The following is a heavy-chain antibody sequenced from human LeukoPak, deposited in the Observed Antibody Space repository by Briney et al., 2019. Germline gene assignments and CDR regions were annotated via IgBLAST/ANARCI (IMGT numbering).Heavy chain of an antibody. J-gene: IGHJ4*02. CDR2: ISGSGGST. CDR1: GFTFSSYA. Sequence: GGSLGLSCAASGFTFSSYAMTWVRQAPGKGLEWVSGISGSGGSTYYADSVKGRFTISRDNSKNTLYLQMNSLRAEDTAVYYCAKDYYGSGSHYFDYWGQGTLVTVSS. CDR3: AKDYYGSGSHYFDY. V-gene: IGHV3-23*01. D-gene: IGHD3-10*01.